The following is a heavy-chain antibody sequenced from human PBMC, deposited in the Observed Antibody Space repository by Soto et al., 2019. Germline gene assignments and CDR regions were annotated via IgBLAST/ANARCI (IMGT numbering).Heavy chain of an antibody. D-gene: IGHD5-18*01. CDR1: YGSISSGGYS. V-gene: IGHV4-30-2*01. CDR2: MYHSGST. CDR3: AGQYSFGSYGMDV. Sequence: PSHTCTVSYGSISSGGYSLSCIKQPPGKGLEWIGYMYHSGSTYYNPSLKSRVTISVDTSKNQFSLKLSSVTAADTAVYYCAGQYSFGSYGMDVWGQGTTVTVSS. J-gene: IGHJ6*02.